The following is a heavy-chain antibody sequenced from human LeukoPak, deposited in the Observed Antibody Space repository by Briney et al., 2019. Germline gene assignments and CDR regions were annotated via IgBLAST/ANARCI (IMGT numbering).Heavy chain of an antibody. CDR1: GYTFTGYY. CDR2: INPHSGDT. Sequence: GASVKVSCKASGYTFTGYYMHWVRQAPGQGLEWMGWINPHSGDTNYAQKFQGRVTMTRDTSTSTAYMEVSRLRSDDTAVYYCAKDMRSRRYSGYDCFDYWGQGTLVTVSS. CDR3: AKDMRSRRYSGYDCFDY. J-gene: IGHJ4*02. D-gene: IGHD5-12*01. V-gene: IGHV1-2*02.